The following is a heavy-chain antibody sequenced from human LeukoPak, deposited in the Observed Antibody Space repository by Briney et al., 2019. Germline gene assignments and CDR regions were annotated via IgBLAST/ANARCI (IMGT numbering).Heavy chain of an antibody. CDR3: ARDNLGSGGYYPDFDY. CDR1: GYTFTSYG. CDR2: ISAYNGNT. J-gene: IGHJ4*02. D-gene: IGHD3-10*01. V-gene: IGHV1-18*01. Sequence: ASVKVSCKASGYTFTSYGISWVRQAPGQGLEWAGWISAYNGNTNYAQKLRGRVTMTTDTSTSTAYMELRSLRSDDTAVYYCARDNLGSGGYYPDFDYWGQGTLVTVSS.